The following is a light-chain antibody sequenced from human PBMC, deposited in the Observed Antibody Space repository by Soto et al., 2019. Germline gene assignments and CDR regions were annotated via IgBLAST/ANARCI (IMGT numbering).Light chain of an antibody. V-gene: IGKV1-39*01. Sequence: DIQMTQSPSSLSASVGDRVTITCRASQSISNYLNWYQKKPGKAPKLLIYAASNLQSGVPSRFSGSGSGTDFTLTISSLQPEDFAAYYCQQSYGTSWTFDPWTKVEIK. CDR2: AAS. J-gene: IGKJ1*01. CDR1: QSISNY. CDR3: QQSYGTSWT.